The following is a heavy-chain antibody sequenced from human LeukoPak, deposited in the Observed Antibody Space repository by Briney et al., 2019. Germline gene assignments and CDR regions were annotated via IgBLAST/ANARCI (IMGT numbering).Heavy chain of an antibody. CDR2: IYYSGST. V-gene: IGHV4-39*01. Sequence: SETLSLTCTVSGGSISSSSYYWGWIRQPPGKGLEWIGSIYYSGSTYYNPSLKSRVTISVDTSKNQFSLKLSSVSAADTAVYYCARHRPVARGTYIDYWGQGTLVTVSS. CDR3: ARHRPVARGTYIDY. D-gene: IGHD6-19*01. CDR1: GGSISSSSYY. J-gene: IGHJ4*02.